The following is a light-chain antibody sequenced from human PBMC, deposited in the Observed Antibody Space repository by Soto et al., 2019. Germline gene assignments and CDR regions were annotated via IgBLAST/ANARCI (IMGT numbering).Light chain of an antibody. Sequence: EIVLTQSQATLSLSPGERATLSCRASQSVSSYLAWYKQKPGQAPRLLIYDASNRATGIPARFSGSGSGTDFTLTISSLEPEDFAVYYCQQRSNWPRTFGQGTKVEIK. CDR3: QQRSNWPRT. V-gene: IGKV3-11*01. J-gene: IGKJ1*01. CDR2: DAS. CDR1: QSVSSY.